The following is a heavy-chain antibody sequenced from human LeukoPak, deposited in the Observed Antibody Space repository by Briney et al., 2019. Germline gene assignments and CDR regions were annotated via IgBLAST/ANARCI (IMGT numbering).Heavy chain of an antibody. Sequence: SETLSLTCAVYGGSFSGYYWSWIRQPPGKGLEWIGEINHSGSTNYNPSLKSRVTISVDTSKNQFSLKLSSVTAADTAVYYCARGWAARHRYYYYYMDVWGKGTTVTISS. D-gene: IGHD6-6*01. CDR1: GGSFSGYY. CDR3: ARGWAARHRYYYYYMDV. V-gene: IGHV4-34*01. CDR2: INHSGST. J-gene: IGHJ6*03.